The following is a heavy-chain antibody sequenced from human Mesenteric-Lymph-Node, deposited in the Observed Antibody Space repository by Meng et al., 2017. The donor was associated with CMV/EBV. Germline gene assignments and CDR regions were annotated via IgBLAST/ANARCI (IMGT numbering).Heavy chain of an antibody. CDR3: ARVFWSQGRVMDV. CDR2: ISANNRNT. Sequence: ASVKVSCKVSGYTFSGHGISWVRQAPGQGLECMGWISANNRNTNYAQNFQGRVTMTTDTSTSTAYMELVSLRSDDTAVYYCARVFWSQGRVMDVWGQGTTVTVSS. V-gene: IGHV1-18*01. J-gene: IGHJ6*02. D-gene: IGHD2-8*02. CDR1: GYTFSGHG.